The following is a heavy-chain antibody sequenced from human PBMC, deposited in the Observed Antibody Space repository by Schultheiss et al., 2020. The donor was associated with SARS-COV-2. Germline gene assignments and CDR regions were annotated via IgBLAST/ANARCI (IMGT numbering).Heavy chain of an antibody. CDR2: MNPNSGNT. V-gene: IGHV1-8*02. CDR1: GYTFTGYY. J-gene: IGHJ4*02. Sequence: ASVKVSCKASGYTFTGYYMHWVRQAPGQGLEWMGWMNPNSGNTGYAQKFQGRVTMTRNTSISTAYMELSSLRSEDTAVYYCARDGDLRAFDYWGQGTLVTVSS. CDR3: ARDGDLRAFDY. D-gene: IGHD7-27*01.